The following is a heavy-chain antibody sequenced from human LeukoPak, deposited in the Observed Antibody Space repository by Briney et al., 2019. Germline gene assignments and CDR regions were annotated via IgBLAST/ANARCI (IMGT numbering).Heavy chain of an antibody. CDR1: GFTFNNYY. V-gene: IGHV3-64*04. CDR2: ISGNGGST. J-gene: IGHJ5*02. D-gene: IGHD4-17*01. Sequence: QPGGSLRLSCSVSGFTFNNYYIYWVRQAPGKGLEYVSLISGNGGSTYYADSVKGRFSISRDNVKNTLYLQMNSLRDEDTAVYYCARVGGGDYGSRALDDTWGQGTLVTVSS. CDR3: ARVGGGDYGSRALDDT.